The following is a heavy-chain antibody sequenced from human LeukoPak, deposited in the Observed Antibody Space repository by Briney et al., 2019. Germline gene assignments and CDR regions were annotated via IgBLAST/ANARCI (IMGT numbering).Heavy chain of an antibody. CDR2: INPSGGST. CDR3: ARGFGEKTWFDP. D-gene: IGHD3-10*01. Sequence: GASVKVSCKASGYTFTNYYMNWVRQAPGQGLEWMGIINPSGGSTSYAQKFQGRVTMTRDTSTSTVYMELSSLTSEDTAVYYCARGFGEKTWFDPWGQGTLVTVSS. CDR1: GYTFTNYY. J-gene: IGHJ5*02. V-gene: IGHV1-46*01.